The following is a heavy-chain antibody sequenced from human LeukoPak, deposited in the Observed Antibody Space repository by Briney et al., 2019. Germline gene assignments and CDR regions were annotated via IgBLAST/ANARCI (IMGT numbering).Heavy chain of an antibody. J-gene: IGHJ5*02. V-gene: IGHV1-8*01. Sequence: ASVKVSCKASGYTFTSYDINWVRQATGQGLEWMGWMNPNSGNTGYAQKFQGRVTMTRNTSISTAYMELSSLRSEDTAVYYCARGLQTYCGGDCQDNWFDPWGQGTLVTVSS. CDR3: ARGLQTYCGGDCQDNWFDP. CDR1: GYTFTSYD. D-gene: IGHD2-21*02. CDR2: MNPNSGNT.